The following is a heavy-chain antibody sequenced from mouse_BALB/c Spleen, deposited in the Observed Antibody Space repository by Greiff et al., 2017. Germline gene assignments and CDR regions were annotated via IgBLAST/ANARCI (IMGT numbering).Heavy chain of an antibody. J-gene: IGHJ2*01. CDR3: ARWAFGYFDY. V-gene: IGHV5-17*02. CDR1: GFTFSSFG. Sequence: EVMLVESGGGLVQPGGSRKLSCAASGFTFSSFGMHWVRQAPEKGLEWVAYISSGSSTIYYADTVKGRFTISRDHPKNTLFLQMTSLRSEDTAMYYCARWAFGYFDYWGQGTTLTVSS. CDR2: ISSGSSTI.